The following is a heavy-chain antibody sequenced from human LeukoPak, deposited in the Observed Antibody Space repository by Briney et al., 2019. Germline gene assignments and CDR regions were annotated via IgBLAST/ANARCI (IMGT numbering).Heavy chain of an antibody. D-gene: IGHD6-6*01. V-gene: IGHV3-15*07. Sequence: GGSLRLSCAASGFTFSNAWMNWVRQAPGKGLEWVGRIKSKTDGGTTDYAAPVKGRFTISRDDSKTTLYLQMNSPKTEDTAVYYCTRYRSSYYFDYWGQGTLVTVSS. CDR2: IKSKTDGGTT. CDR3: TRYRSSYYFDY. J-gene: IGHJ4*02. CDR1: GFTFSNAW.